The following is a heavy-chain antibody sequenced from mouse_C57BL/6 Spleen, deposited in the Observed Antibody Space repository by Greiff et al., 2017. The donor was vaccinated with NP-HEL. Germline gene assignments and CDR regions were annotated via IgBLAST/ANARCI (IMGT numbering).Heavy chain of an antibody. D-gene: IGHD2-1*01. V-gene: IGHV5-16*01. CDR3: ARGDGNYAMDY. Sequence: EVHLVESEGGLVQPGSSMKLSCTASGFTFSDYYMAWVRQVPEKGLEWVANINYDGSSTYYLDSLKSRFIISRDNAKNILYLQKSSLKSEDTATYYCARGDGNYAMDYWGQGTSVTVSS. J-gene: IGHJ4*01. CDR1: GFTFSDYY. CDR2: INYDGSST.